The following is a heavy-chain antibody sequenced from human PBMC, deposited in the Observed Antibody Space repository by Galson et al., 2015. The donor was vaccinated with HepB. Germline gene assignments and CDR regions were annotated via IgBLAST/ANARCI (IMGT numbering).Heavy chain of an antibody. Sequence: SLRLSCAASGITFSSYSMNWVRQAPGKGLEWVSYISSSSSTIYYADSVKGRFTISRDNAKNSLYLQMNSLRAEDTAVYYCARAPRRLLDCDCCDYWGQGTLVTVSS. CDR1: GITFSSYS. CDR3: ARAPRRLLDCDCCDY. CDR2: ISSSSSTI. V-gene: IGHV3-48*04. J-gene: IGHJ4*02. D-gene: IGHD2-21*02.